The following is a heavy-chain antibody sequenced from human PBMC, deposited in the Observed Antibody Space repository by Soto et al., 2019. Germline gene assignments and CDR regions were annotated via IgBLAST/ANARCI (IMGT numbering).Heavy chain of an antibody. J-gene: IGHJ4*02. Sequence: QVQLVDSGGGVVQPGRSLRLSCAASGFTFSNYAMHWVRQAPGKGLEWVAVIAYDGSNKYYADSVKGRFTISRDNSKNTVYLQMNSLRAEDTAVYFCERDFFSTVTAVDYWGQGTLVTVSS. D-gene: IGHD4-17*01. CDR3: ERDFFSTVTAVDY. V-gene: IGHV3-30-3*01. CDR2: IAYDGSNK. CDR1: GFTFSNYA.